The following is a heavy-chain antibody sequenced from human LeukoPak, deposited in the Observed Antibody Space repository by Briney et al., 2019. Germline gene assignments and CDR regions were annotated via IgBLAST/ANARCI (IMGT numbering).Heavy chain of an antibody. V-gene: IGHV4-31*03. D-gene: IGHD3-22*01. Sequence: SETLSLTCTVSGGSISSGGYYWSWIRQHPGKGLEWIGYIYYSGSTYYNPSLKSRVTISVDTSKNQFSLKLSSVTAADTAVYYCASFYDSSGYYWLTDYWGQGTLVTVSS. CDR2: IYYSGST. CDR1: GGSISSGGYY. J-gene: IGHJ4*02. CDR3: ASFYDSSGYYWLTDY.